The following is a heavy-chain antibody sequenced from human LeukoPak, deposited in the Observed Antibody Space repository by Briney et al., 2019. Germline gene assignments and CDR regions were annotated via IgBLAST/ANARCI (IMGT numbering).Heavy chain of an antibody. Sequence: GGSLRLSCAASGFTFSSYWMSWVRQAPGKGLEWVANIKQDGSEKYYVDSVKGRFTISRDNAKNSLYLQMNSLRAEDTAVYYCARPTTITFGGVIVPDAFDIWGQGTMVTVSS. CDR1: GFTFSSYW. CDR2: IKQDGSEK. CDR3: ARPTTITFGGVIVPDAFDI. V-gene: IGHV3-7*03. D-gene: IGHD3-16*02. J-gene: IGHJ3*02.